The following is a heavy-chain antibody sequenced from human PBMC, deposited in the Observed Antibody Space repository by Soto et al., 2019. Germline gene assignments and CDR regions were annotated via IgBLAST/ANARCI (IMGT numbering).Heavy chain of an antibody. D-gene: IGHD3-9*01. J-gene: IGHJ4*02. CDR3: ARTSREDDILTGYWTEYYFDY. Sequence: SVKVSCTASGGTFSSYAISWVRQAPGQGLEWMGGIIPIFGTANYAQKFQGRVTITADESTSTAYMELSSLRSEDTAVYYCARTSREDDILTGYWTEYYFDYWGQGTLVTVSS. V-gene: IGHV1-69*13. CDR1: GGTFSSYA. CDR2: IIPIFGTA.